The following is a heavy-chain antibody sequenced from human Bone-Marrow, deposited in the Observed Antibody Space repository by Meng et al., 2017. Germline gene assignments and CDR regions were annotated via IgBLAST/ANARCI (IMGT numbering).Heavy chain of an antibody. D-gene: IGHD2-15*01. Sequence: EVQLVESGGGLVQPGGSLKLSCAASGSTFRDSAMHWVRQASGKGLEWVGRIRSKANSYATAYAASVKGRFTISRDDSKNTAYLQMNSLKTEDTAVYYCFRSTPPPYLDYWGQGTLVTVSS. CDR1: GSTFRDSA. J-gene: IGHJ4*02. CDR2: IRSKANSYAT. V-gene: IGHV3-73*01. CDR3: FRSTPPPYLDY.